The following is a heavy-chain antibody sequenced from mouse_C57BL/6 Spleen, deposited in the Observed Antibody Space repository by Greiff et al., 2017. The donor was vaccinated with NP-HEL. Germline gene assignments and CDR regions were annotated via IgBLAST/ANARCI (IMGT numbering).Heavy chain of an antibody. CDR1: GYTFTDYE. Sequence: QVHVKQSGAELVRPGASVTLSCKASGYTFTDYEMHWVKQTPVHGLEWIGAIDPETGGTAYNQKFKGKAILTADKSSSTAYMELRSLTSEDSAVYYCTRWSHDYWGQGTTLTVSS. CDR2: IDPETGGT. V-gene: IGHV1-15*01. J-gene: IGHJ2*01. CDR3: TRWSHDY.